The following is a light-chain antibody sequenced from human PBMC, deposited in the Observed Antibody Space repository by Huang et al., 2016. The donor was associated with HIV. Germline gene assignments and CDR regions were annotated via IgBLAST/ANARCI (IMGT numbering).Light chain of an antibody. V-gene: IGKV3-11*01. J-gene: IGKJ5*01. CDR3: QQRDS. Sequence: EIVLTQSPGTLSLSPGERTTLSCRASQSVGRNVGWYQQKAGQTPRLVIYDASTRATGIPARFSGRGSGTDFTLTISSLEPEDVAVYYCQQRDSFGQGTRLDIK. CDR2: DAS. CDR1: QSVGRN.